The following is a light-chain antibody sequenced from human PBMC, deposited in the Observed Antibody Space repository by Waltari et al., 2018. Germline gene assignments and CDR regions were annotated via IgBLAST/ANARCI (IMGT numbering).Light chain of an antibody. Sequence: DIVMPQSPLSLPVSPGEPASISCRSSQSLLHSSGSTFLDWDLQKQGQSPQLLIYLVSNRSSGVPDRFSDSGSGTDFTLKISRVEAEYVGVYYCMQARQTPWTFGQGTKVEIK. CDR1: QSLLHSSGSTF. CDR3: MQARQTPWT. V-gene: IGKV2-28*01. CDR2: LVS. J-gene: IGKJ1*01.